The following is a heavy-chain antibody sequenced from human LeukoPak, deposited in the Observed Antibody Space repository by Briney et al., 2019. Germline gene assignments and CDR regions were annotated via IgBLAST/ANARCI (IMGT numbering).Heavy chain of an antibody. V-gene: IGHV1-18*04. CDR2: ISGYNGNT. CDR3: ARDVGSYYSPGAFDI. Sequence: ASVKVSCKASGYTSTNYYMHWVRQAPGQGLEWMGWISGYNGNTNYAQKLQGRVTMTIETSTNTAYMELRRLRSDDTAVYYCARDVGSYYSPGAFDIWGQGTMVTVSS. J-gene: IGHJ3*02. D-gene: IGHD1-26*01. CDR1: GYTSTNYY.